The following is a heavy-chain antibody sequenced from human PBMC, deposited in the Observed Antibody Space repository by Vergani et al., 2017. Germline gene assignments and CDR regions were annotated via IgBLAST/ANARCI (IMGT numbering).Heavy chain of an antibody. D-gene: IGHD3-3*01. Sequence: QVQLQESGPGLVKPSQTLSLTCTVSGGSISSGSYYWSWIRQPAGKGLEWIGRIYTSGSTNYNPSLKSRVTISADTSKNQFSLKLSSVTAADTAVYYCARERFLETLYYYYMDVWGKGTTVTVSS. CDR2: IYTSGST. J-gene: IGHJ6*03. V-gene: IGHV4-61*02. CDR3: ARERFLETLYYYYMDV. CDR1: GGSISSGSYY.